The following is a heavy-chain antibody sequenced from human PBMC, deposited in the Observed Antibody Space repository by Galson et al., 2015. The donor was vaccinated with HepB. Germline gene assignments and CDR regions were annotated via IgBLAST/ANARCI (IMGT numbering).Heavy chain of an antibody. D-gene: IGHD1-26*01. Sequence: PALVKPTQTLTLTCTFSGFSLSTSGVGVGWIRQPPEKALEWLALFYWTDDKRYSPSLKTRLTITKDTSKNQVVLTMTNMDPVDTATYYCALLSGSLRGHAFDIWGQGTMVTVSS. CDR2: FYWTDDK. V-gene: IGHV2-5*01. J-gene: IGHJ3*02. CDR1: GFSLSTSGVG. CDR3: ALLSGSLRGHAFDI.